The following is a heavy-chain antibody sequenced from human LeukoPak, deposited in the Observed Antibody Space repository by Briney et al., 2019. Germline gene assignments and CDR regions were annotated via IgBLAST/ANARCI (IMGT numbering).Heavy chain of an antibody. V-gene: IGHV4-4*07. D-gene: IGHD3-9*01. CDR1: GGSISSYY. Sequence: PSETLSLTCTVSGGSISSYYWSWIRQPAGKGLEWLGRIYTSGSTNYNPSLKSRVTMSVDTSKNQFSLKLSSVTAADTAVYYCARDLSFDWFPYYFDYWGQGILVTVSS. CDR3: ARDLSFDWFPYYFDY. J-gene: IGHJ4*02. CDR2: IYTSGST.